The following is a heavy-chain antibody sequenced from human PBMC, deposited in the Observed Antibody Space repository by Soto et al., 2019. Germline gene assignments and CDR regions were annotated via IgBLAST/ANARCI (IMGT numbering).Heavy chain of an antibody. CDR3: AKDLVAVAEDYYYYGMDV. Sequence: PGGSLRLSCAASGFTFSSYGMHWVRQAPGKGLEWVAVISYDGSNKYYADSVKGRFTISRDNSKNTLYLQMNSLRAEDTAVYYCAKDLVAVAEDYYYYGMDVWGQGTTVTVSS. D-gene: IGHD6-19*01. CDR1: GFTFSSYG. J-gene: IGHJ6*02. CDR2: ISYDGSNK. V-gene: IGHV3-30*18.